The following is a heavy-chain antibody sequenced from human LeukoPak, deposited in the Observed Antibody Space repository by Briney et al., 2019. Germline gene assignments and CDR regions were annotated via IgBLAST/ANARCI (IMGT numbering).Heavy chain of an antibody. CDR2: ISGSGGST. CDR3: AALDHGHDY. J-gene: IGHJ4*02. V-gene: IGHV3-23*01. Sequence: PGGSLRLSCAASGFTFSSYAMSWVRQAPGKGLEWVSVISGSGGSTSYADSVKGRFTISRDNSMNTLYLQMNSLRAEDTAVYYCAALDHGHDYWGQGTLVTVSS. CDR1: GFTFSSYA.